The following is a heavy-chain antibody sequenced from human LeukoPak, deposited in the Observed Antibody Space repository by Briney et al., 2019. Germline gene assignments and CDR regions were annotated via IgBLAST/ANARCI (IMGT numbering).Heavy chain of an antibody. CDR1: GGSISSYY. Sequence: SETLSLTCTVSGGSISSYYWSWIRQPPGKGLEWIGYIYYSGSTNYNPSLKSRVTISVDTSKNQFSLKLSSVTAADTAVYYCAIGGYYYGMDVWGQGTTVTVSS. CDR3: AIGGYYYGMDV. CDR2: IYYSGST. V-gene: IGHV4-59*08. J-gene: IGHJ6*02.